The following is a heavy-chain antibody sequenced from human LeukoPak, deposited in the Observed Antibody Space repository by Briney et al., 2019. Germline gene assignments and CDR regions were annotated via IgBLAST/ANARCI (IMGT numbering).Heavy chain of an antibody. Sequence: GRSLRLSCAASGFTFSSYGMHWVCQAPGKGLEWVAVIWYDGSNKYYADSVKGRFTISRDNSKNTLYLQMNSLRAEDTAVYYCARDRIPTYYYGMDVWGQGTTVTVSS. CDR2: IWYDGSNK. CDR3: ARDRIPTYYYGMDV. V-gene: IGHV3-33*01. CDR1: GFTFSSYG. J-gene: IGHJ6*02.